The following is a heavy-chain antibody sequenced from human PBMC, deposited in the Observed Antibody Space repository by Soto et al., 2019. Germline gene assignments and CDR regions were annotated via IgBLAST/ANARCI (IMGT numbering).Heavy chain of an antibody. Sequence: EVQLVESGGGLVQPGGSLRLSCAASGFTFSDHYMDWVRQTPGEGLEWVGRTRNKANSYITEYAASVKGRFTISRDDSKNSVYLQLNSLKTEDTAVYYCAREQDSSLVNFDCWGQGTLVTVSS. D-gene: IGHD6-13*01. V-gene: IGHV3-72*01. CDR2: TRNKANSYIT. CDR3: AREQDSSLVNFDC. CDR1: GFTFSDHY. J-gene: IGHJ4*02.